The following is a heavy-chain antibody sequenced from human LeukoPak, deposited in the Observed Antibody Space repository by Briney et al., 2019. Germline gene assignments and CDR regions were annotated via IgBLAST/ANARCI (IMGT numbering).Heavy chain of an antibody. Sequence: GGSLRLSCAASGFTFSNVWMNWVRQAPGKGLEWVSVIGGSNGITFYVGSVKGRFTISRDNSKDTLYLQMNSLRAEDTAVYYCARNENSGWGYFDYWGQGTLVTVSS. CDR1: GFTFSNVW. CDR3: ARNENSGWGYFDY. J-gene: IGHJ4*02. V-gene: IGHV3-23*01. D-gene: IGHD5-12*01. CDR2: IGGSNGIT.